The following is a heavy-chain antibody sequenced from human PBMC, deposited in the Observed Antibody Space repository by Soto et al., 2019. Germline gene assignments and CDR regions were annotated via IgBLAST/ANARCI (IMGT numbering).Heavy chain of an antibody. CDR1: GFTFSSYG. J-gene: IGHJ6*02. V-gene: IGHV3-30*18. CDR3: AKDGSLEYCVDDCWNPGYYGMVV. D-gene: IGHD2-21*02. Sequence: QVQLVESGGGVVQPGRSLRLSCAASGFTFSSYGMHWVRQAPGKGLEWVAVISYDGSNKYYADSVKGRFTISRDNSMNTLNLQMNGLRAEDMAVYYSAKDGSLEYCVDDCWNPGYYGMVVWVQGTTVTVSS. CDR2: ISYDGSNK.